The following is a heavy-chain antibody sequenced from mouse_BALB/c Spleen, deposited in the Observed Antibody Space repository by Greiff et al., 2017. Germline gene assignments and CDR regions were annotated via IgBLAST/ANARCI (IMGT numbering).Heavy chain of an antibody. CDR3: ARGGGNPSWFAY. J-gene: IGHJ3*01. Sequence: QVQLKQSGAELVRPGSSVKISCKASGYAFSSYWMNWVKQRPGQGLEWIGQIYPGDGDTNYNGKFKGKATLTADKSSSTAYMQLSSLTSEDSAVYFCARGGGNPSWFAYWGQGTLVTVSA. CDR1: GYAFSSYW. CDR2: IYPGDGDT. V-gene: IGHV1-80*01. D-gene: IGHD2-1*01.